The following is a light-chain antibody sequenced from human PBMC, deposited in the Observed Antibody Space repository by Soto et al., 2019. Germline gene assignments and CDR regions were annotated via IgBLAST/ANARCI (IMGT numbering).Light chain of an antibody. Sequence: DIKMTQSPSSLSASVGDRVTITCRASQSISSYLNWYQQKPGKAPKLLIYAASSMQSGVPSRFSGSGSGTDFTLTISSLQPEECATYYCQQSYSTPFTFGPGTKVDIK. V-gene: IGKV1-39*01. CDR1: QSISSY. CDR2: AAS. J-gene: IGKJ3*01. CDR3: QQSYSTPFT.